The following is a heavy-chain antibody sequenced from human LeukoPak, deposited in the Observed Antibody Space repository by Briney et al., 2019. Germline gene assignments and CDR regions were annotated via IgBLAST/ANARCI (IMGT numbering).Heavy chain of an antibody. V-gene: IGHV3-23*01. J-gene: IGHJ4*02. CDR3: AKVYALTGTTSLFDY. Sequence: PGGSLRLSCAASGFTFSSYAMSWVRQAPGKGLEWVSAISGSGGSTYYADSVKGRFTISRDNSKNTLYLQMSSLRAEDTAVYYCAKVYALTGTTSLFDYWGQGTLVTVSS. CDR1: GFTFSSYA. CDR2: ISGSGGST. D-gene: IGHD1-20*01.